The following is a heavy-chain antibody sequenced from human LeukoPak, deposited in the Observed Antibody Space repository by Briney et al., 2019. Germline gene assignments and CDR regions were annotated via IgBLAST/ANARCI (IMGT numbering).Heavy chain of an antibody. J-gene: IGHJ4*02. Sequence: GASVKVSCKASGYTFTSYDINWVRQATGQGLEWMGWMNPISGNTGYAQKFQGRVTMTRNTSISTAYMELSSLRSEDTAVYYCARGKGYYGSGSYSYWGQGTLVTVSS. CDR3: ARGKGYYGSGSYSY. D-gene: IGHD3-10*01. CDR2: MNPISGNT. V-gene: IGHV1-8*01. CDR1: GYTFTSYD.